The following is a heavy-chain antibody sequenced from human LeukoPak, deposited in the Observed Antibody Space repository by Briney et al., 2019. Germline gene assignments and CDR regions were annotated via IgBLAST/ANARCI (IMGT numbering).Heavy chain of an antibody. D-gene: IGHD1-26*01. CDR3: ARVVGATTYYY. CDR1: GGSLSSGSYY. J-gene: IGHJ4*02. Sequence: SETLSLTCTVSGGSLSSGSYYWSWIRQPPGKGLEWIGYIYYSGSTNYNPSLKSRVTISVDTSKNQFSLKLSSVTAADTAVYYCARVVGATTYYYWGQGTLVTVSS. V-gene: IGHV4-61*01. CDR2: IYYSGST.